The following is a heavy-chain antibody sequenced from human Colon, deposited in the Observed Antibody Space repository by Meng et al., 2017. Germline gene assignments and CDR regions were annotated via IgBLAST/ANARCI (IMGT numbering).Heavy chain of an antibody. CDR3: AREYGASSGDLDY. D-gene: IGHD2-21*01. CDR1: GVSVSSGGNY. J-gene: IGHJ4*02. CDR2: FYNSGTT. V-gene: IGHV4-61*08. Sequence: VQLQGAGPGLVRPSETLSLTCNVSGVSVSSGGNYWTWIRQPPGKGLEWIGYFYNSGTTNYNASLKSRVTISIDTSKNQFFLKLRSVTAADTAVYYCAREYGASSGDLDYWGQGTLVTVSS.